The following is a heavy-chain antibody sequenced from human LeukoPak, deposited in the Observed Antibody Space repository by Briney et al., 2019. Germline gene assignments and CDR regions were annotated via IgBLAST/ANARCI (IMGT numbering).Heavy chain of an antibody. CDR1: GGSISSSSYY. CDR2: IYYSGST. V-gene: IGHV4-39*07. CDR3: ASLNCSGGSCYSVSFDY. D-gene: IGHD2-15*01. J-gene: IGHJ4*02. Sequence: SETLSLTCTVSGGSISSSSYYWGWIRQPPGKGLEWIGSIYYSGSTYYNPSLKSRVTVSVDTSKNQFSLKLSSVTAADTAVYYCASLNCSGGSCYSVSFDYWGQGTLVTVSS.